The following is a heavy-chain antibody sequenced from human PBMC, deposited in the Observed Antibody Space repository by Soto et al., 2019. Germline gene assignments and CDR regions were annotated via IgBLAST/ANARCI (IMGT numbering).Heavy chain of an antibody. J-gene: IGHJ6*02. V-gene: IGHV1-2*02. CDR1: GYTFIGHY. CDR2: TNPSSGAT. D-gene: IGHD1-7*01. Sequence: QVQLVQSGAEVKKPGASVKVSCKASGYTFIGHYLHWVRQAPGQGLEWLGWTNPSSGATNFAQKFQGRVTMTRDTSISTAYLELSRLRSDDTAIYYCAREAGTTGNYYFGMDVRGQGTTVTVSS. CDR3: AREAGTTGNYYFGMDV.